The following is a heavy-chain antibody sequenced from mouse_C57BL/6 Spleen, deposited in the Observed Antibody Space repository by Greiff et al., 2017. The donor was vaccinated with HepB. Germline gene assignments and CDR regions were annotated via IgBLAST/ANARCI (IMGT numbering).Heavy chain of an antibody. Sequence: VKLMESGPGLVQPSQSLSITCTVSGFSFTSYGVHWVRQSPGKGLEWLGVIWSGGSTDSNAAFISRLSISKDNSKSQVFFKMNSLQADDTAIYYCARRGDAMDYWGQGTSVTVSS. CDR3: ARRGDAMDY. V-gene: IGHV2-2*01. J-gene: IGHJ4*01. CDR1: GFSFTSYG. CDR2: IWSGGST.